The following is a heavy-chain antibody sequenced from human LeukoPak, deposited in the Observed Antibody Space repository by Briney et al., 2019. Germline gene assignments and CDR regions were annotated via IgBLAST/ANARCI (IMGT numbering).Heavy chain of an antibody. Sequence: SETLSLTCTVSGGSINSYYWSWIRQPAGKGPEWIGRIYTSGSSNYNPSLKSRVTMSVDTSKNQFSLRLTSVTAADTAVYYCARAAYGDYRYYYFYLDVWGKGTTVTVSS. CDR2: IYTSGSS. D-gene: IGHD4-17*01. J-gene: IGHJ6*03. CDR3: ARAAYGDYRYYYFYLDV. CDR1: GGSINSYY. V-gene: IGHV4-4*07.